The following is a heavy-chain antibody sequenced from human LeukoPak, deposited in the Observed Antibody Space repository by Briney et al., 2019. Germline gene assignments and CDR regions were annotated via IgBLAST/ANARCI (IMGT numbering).Heavy chain of an antibody. D-gene: IGHD3-22*01. CDR1: GGSISSYY. Sequence: SETLSLTCTVSGGSISSYYWSWIRQPPGKGLEWIGYIYHSGSTYYNPSLKSRVTISVDTSKNQFSLKLSSVTAADTAVYYCARHGSSGSMAVIDYWGQGTLVTVSS. V-gene: IGHV4-59*04. CDR3: ARHGSSGSMAVIDY. J-gene: IGHJ4*02. CDR2: IYHSGST.